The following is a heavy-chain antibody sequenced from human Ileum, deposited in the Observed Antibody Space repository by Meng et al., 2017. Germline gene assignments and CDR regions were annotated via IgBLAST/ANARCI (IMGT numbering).Heavy chain of an antibody. Sequence: QVKLVQSGAEVKKGGASVKVSCTASEYTFSNYPLHWVRQAPGQRPEWMRWCNTGNSNIKISQKCQGRITITSDTSTTSYTELSSLKSEDTAFYFCTKEDDNCNYFDYWGQGSLVTVSS. D-gene: IGHD1-1*01. CDR2: CNTGNSNI. J-gene: IGHJ4*02. CDR3: TKEDDNCNYFDY. V-gene: IGHV1-3*04. CDR1: EYTFSNYP.